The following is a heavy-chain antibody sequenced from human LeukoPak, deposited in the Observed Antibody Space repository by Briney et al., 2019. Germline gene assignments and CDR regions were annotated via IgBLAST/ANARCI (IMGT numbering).Heavy chain of an antibody. CDR1: GYTLTELS. V-gene: IGHV1-24*01. CDR2: FDPEDGET. CDR3: ATADLVRVGATQGVFDY. Sequence: PKASVNVSCKVSGYTLTELSMHWVRQAPGKGLEWMGGFDPEDGETIYAQKFQGRVTMTEDTSTDTAYMELSSLRSEDTAVYYCATADLVRVGATQGVFDYWGQGTLVTVSS. J-gene: IGHJ4*02. D-gene: IGHD1-26*01.